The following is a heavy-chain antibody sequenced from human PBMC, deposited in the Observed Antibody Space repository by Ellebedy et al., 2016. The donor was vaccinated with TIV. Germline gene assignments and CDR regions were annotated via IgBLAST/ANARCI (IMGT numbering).Heavy chain of an antibody. CDR1: GGTFSSYA. Sequence: AASVKVSCKASGGTFSSYAISWARQAPGQGLEWMGRIIPILGIANYAQKFQGRVTITADKSTSTAYMELSSLRSEDTAVYYCASDFGIAVAGTQFRWFDPWGQGTLVTVSS. D-gene: IGHD6-19*01. CDR2: IIPILGIA. CDR3: ASDFGIAVAGTQFRWFDP. J-gene: IGHJ5*02. V-gene: IGHV1-69*04.